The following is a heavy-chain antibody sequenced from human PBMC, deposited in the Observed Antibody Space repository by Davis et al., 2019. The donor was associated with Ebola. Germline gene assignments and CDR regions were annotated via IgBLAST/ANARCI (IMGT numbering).Heavy chain of an antibody. Sequence: GGSLRLSCAGSGFTFSSYWMSWVRQAPGKGLELVANIKQDGSEKYYVDSVKGRFTISRDNAKNSLFLQMNSLRVEDTAVYYCARGIMKYYFEYWGQGSLVTVSP. V-gene: IGHV3-7*01. D-gene: IGHD3-16*01. CDR2: IKQDGSEK. CDR1: GFTFSSYW. J-gene: IGHJ4*02. CDR3: ARGIMKYYFEY.